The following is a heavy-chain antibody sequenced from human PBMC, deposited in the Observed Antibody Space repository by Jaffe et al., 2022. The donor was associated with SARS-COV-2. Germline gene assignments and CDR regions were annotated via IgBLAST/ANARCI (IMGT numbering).Heavy chain of an antibody. V-gene: IGHV4-4*02. CDR2: IYHSGST. Sequence: QVQLQESGPGQVKPSGTLSLTCAVSGGSISSNYWWSWVRQPPGKGLEWIGEIYHSGSTNYTPSLKSRVTISLDKSKNQFSLKLNSVTAADTAAYFCARGSVYSSKGVYYYGMDVWGQGTTATVSS. J-gene: IGHJ6*02. CDR3: ARGSVYSSKGVYYYGMDV. CDR1: GGSISSNYW. D-gene: IGHD6-13*01.